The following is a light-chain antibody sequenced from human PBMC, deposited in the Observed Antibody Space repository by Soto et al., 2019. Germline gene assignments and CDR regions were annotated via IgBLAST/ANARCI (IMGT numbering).Light chain of an antibody. V-gene: IGKV3-20*01. CDR2: GAS. CDR3: QQYYSSAPWT. J-gene: IGKJ1*01. Sequence: EIVLTQSPGTLSLSPGERATLSCRASQSVSSSYFAWYQQKPGQAPSLLIYGASSRATGIPDRFSGSGSGTDFTLTISRLEPEDFAVYYCQQYYSSAPWTFGQGTKVEIK. CDR1: QSVSSSY.